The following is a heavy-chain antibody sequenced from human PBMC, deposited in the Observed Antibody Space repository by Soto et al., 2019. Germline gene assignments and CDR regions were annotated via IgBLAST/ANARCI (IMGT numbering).Heavy chain of an antibody. CDR2: NKTHKGNT. Sequence: APVEVCWEESGDALKTCGRRWVRQENEKGREWLGWNKTHKGNTNYAQNLQGRVILTADTSTNTAYMELRSLRSDDTAIYYCTREGSAPYSHYGIDASGQALTVT. V-gene: IGHV1-18*01. J-gene: IGHJ6*02. CDR3: TREGSAPYSHYGIDA. D-gene: IGHD6-19*01. CDR1: GDALKTCG.